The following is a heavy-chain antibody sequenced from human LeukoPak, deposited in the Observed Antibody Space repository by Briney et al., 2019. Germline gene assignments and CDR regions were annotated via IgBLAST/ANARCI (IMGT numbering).Heavy chain of an antibody. V-gene: IGHV1-8*01. CDR1: GYTFTSYD. J-gene: IGHJ6*02. CDR2: MNPNSGNT. CDR3: ASWGVIVPTGMDV. Sequence: ASVKVSCKASGYTFTSYDINWVRQATGQGLEWMGWMNPNSGNTGYAQKFQGRVTMTRDTSTGTVYMELSSLRSEDTAVYYCASWGVIVPTGMDVWGQGTTVTVSS. D-gene: IGHD2/OR15-2a*01.